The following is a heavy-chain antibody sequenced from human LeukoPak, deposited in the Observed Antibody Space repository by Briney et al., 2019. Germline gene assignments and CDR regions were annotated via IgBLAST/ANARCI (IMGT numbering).Heavy chain of an antibody. CDR2: ISWKSGSI. D-gene: IGHD3-22*01. V-gene: IGHV3-9*01. CDR3: AKDRYYDSSGYYTDY. Sequence: GGSLRLPCAASGFTFDDYAMHWVRQAPGKGLEWVSGISWKSGSIGYADSVKGRFTISRDNAKNSLYLQMNSLRAEDTALYYCAKDRYYDSSGYYTDYWGQGTLVTVSS. CDR1: GFTFDDYA. J-gene: IGHJ4*02.